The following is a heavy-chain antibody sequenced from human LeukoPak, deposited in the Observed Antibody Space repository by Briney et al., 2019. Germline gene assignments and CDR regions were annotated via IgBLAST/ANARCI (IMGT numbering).Heavy chain of an antibody. Sequence: GGSLRLSCAASGFTFSSYAMSWVRQAPGEGLEWVSAISGSGGSTYYADSVKGRFTISRDNSKNTLYLQMNSLRAEDTAVYYCAKDGGYYGSGSWTFDYWGQGTLVTVSS. CDR3: AKDGGYYGSGSWTFDY. CDR2: ISGSGGST. V-gene: IGHV3-23*01. J-gene: IGHJ4*02. D-gene: IGHD3-10*01. CDR1: GFTFSSYA.